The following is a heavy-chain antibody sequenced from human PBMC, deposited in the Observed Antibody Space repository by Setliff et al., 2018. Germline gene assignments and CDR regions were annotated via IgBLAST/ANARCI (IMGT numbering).Heavy chain of an antibody. CDR2: IYYSGST. V-gene: IGHV4-39*07. Sequence: KPSETLSLTCTVSGGSISSSSYYWGWIRQPPGKGLEWIGSIYYSGSTNYNPSLKSRVTISVDTSKNQFSLKLSSVTAADTAVYYCARATPWRGPNWFDPWGQGTLVTVSS. J-gene: IGHJ5*02. CDR1: GGSISSSSYY. CDR3: ARATPWRGPNWFDP. D-gene: IGHD3-16*01.